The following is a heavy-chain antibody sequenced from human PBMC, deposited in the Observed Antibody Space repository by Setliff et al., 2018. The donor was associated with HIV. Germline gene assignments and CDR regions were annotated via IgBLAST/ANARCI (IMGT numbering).Heavy chain of an antibody. CDR3: ARAGYNLWSGYNPYYYGMDV. Sequence: ASVKVSCKASGGTFSSYGISWVRQAPGQGLEWMGIIYPGGARRSYAQKFQGRITMTRDTSTTTVYMELSSLRSEDTAVYYCARAGYNLWSGYNPYYYGMDVWGQGTTVTVSS. J-gene: IGHJ6*02. CDR1: GGTFSSYG. D-gene: IGHD3-3*01. CDR2: IYPGGARR. V-gene: IGHV1-46*01.